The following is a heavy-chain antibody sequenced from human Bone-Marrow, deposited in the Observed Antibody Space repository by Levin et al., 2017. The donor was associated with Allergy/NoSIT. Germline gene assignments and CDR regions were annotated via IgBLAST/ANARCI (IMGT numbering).Heavy chain of an antibody. V-gene: IGHV3-7*01. CDR1: TFSFSRYW. D-gene: IGHD2-21*01. Sequence: GGSLRLSCAASTFSFSRYWMHWVRQAPGKGLEWVASLNQDESEKYYVDSVKGRFTISRDNVKKSMYLQLNSVRAEDTAVYYCARGDISSRGYYYYGLDVWGPGTTVTVSS. J-gene: IGHJ6*02. CDR3: ARGDISSRGYYYYGLDV. CDR2: LNQDESEK.